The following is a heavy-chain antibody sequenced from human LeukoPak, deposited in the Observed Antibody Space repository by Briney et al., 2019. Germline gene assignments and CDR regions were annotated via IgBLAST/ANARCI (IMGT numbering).Heavy chain of an antibody. J-gene: IGHJ4*02. D-gene: IGHD2/OR15-2a*01. V-gene: IGHV3-21*01. CDR2: ISSSSSYI. CDR3: AKDGTSYYYIYY. Sequence: GGSLRLSCAASGFAFSGFGMSWVRQAPGKGLEWVSSISSSSSYIYYADSVKGRFTISRDNAKNSLYLQMNSLRAEDTAVYYCAKDGTSYYYIYYWGQGTLVTVSS. CDR1: GFAFSGFG.